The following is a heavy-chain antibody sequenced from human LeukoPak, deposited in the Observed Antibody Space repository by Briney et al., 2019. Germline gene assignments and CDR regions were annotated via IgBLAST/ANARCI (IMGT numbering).Heavy chain of an antibody. CDR1: GFTFSSYS. Sequence: GRSLRLSCAASGFTFSSYSMNWVRQAPGKGLEWVSSISSSSSYIYYADSVKGRFTISRDNAKNSLYLQMNSLRAEDTAVYYCARGGYYDSSGLNFDYWGQGTLVTVSS. D-gene: IGHD3-22*01. V-gene: IGHV3-21*01. CDR2: ISSSSSYI. J-gene: IGHJ4*02. CDR3: ARGGYYDSSGLNFDY.